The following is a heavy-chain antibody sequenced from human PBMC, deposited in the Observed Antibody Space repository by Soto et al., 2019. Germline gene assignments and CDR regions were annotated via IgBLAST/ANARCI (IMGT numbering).Heavy chain of an antibody. CDR2: ISGSGGST. CDR3: AKVPRYYDSSRHGY. V-gene: IGHV3-23*01. J-gene: IGHJ4*02. D-gene: IGHD3-22*01. CDR1: GFTFSSYA. Sequence: HPGGSLRLSCAASGFTFSSYAMSWVRQAPGKGLEWVSAISGSGGSTYYADSVKGRFTISRDNSKNTLYLQMNSLRAEDTAVYYCAKVPRYYDSSRHGYWGQGTLVTVSS.